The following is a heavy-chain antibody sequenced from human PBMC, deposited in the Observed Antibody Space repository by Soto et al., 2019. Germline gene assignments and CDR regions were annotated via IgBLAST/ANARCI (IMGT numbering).Heavy chain of an antibody. CDR3: ARRFCSEHRCLNWFDP. J-gene: IGHJ5*02. D-gene: IGHD2-15*01. V-gene: IGHV4-39*01. CDR1: GVSISGSRYY. Sequence: SETLSLTCTVSGVSISGSRYYWGWIRQPPGRGLEWIGNIYYSGSTYYTPALKSRVTLSVDTSKNQFSLRLRSVTAADTAVYFCARRFCSEHRCLNWFDPWGQGTLVTVS. CDR2: IYYSGST.